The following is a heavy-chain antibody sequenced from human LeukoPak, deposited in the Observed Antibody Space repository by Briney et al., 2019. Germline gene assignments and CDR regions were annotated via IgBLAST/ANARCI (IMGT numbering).Heavy chain of an antibody. Sequence: GGSLRLSCAASGFTLDDYAMHWVRQAPGKGLEWVSGISWKSGSIGYADSVKGRFTISRDNAKNSLYLQMNSLRAEDTALYYCAKVHGYYDSSGYYSLWGQGTLVTVSS. D-gene: IGHD3-22*01. J-gene: IGHJ4*02. V-gene: IGHV3-9*01. CDR2: ISWKSGSI. CDR3: AKVHGYYDSSGYYSL. CDR1: GFTLDDYA.